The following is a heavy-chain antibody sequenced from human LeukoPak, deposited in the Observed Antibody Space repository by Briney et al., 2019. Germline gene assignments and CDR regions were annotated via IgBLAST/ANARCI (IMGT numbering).Heavy chain of an antibody. D-gene: IGHD2-21*02. CDR1: GFTFSSYG. CDR2: IGSSSSYI. J-gene: IGHJ3*02. V-gene: IGHV3-21*01. Sequence: GGSLRLSCAASGFTFSSYGMHWVRQAPGKGLEWVSSIGSSSSYIYYADSVKGRFTISRDNAKNSLYLQMNSLRAEDTAVYYCARELVVVTPTSSAFDIWGQGTMVTVSS. CDR3: ARELVVVTPTSSAFDI.